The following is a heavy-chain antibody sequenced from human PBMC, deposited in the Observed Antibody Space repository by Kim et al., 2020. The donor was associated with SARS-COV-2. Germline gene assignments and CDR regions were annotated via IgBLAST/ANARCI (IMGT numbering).Heavy chain of an antibody. J-gene: IGHJ4*02. CDR1: GGSISSSSYY. D-gene: IGHD3-22*01. CDR2: IYYSGST. V-gene: IGHV4-39*01. CDR3: ASTPPGAYYYDSSGYYYDL. Sequence: SETLSLTCTVSGGSISSSSYYWGWIRQSPGKGLEWIGSIYYSGSTYYNPSLKSRVTISVDTSKNQFSLKLSSVTAADTAVYYCASTPPGAYYYDSSGYYYDLWGQGTLVTVSS.